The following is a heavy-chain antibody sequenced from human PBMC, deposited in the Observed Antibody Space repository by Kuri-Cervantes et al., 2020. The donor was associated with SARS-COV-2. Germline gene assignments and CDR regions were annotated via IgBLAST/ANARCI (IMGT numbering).Heavy chain of an antibody. CDR2: LSYAGSNK. V-gene: IGHV3-30*04. J-gene: IGHJ5*02. CDR3: AREEAVAVNAALDA. D-gene: IGHD6-19*01. CDR1: GFTFSSYA. Sequence: GESLKISCAASGFTFSSYAMHWVRQAPGKGLEWVAVLSYAGSNKYYADSVKGRFTISRDTSKNTLYLQMTSLRAEDTAVYYCAREEAVAVNAALDAWGQGTLVTVSS.